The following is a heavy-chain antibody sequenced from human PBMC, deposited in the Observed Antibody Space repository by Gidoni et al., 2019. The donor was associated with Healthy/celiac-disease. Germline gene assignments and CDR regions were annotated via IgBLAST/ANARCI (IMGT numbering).Heavy chain of an antibody. J-gene: IGHJ5*02. CDR3: ARGKYCSSTSCHRNWFDP. Sequence: QVQLQQWGAGLLKPSETLSLTCAGYGGSFSGSYWSWIRQPPGQGLEWIGEINHSGSTNSNPTRKSRVTISVYTSKNQFSLKLSYVTAADTAVYYCARGKYCSSTSCHRNWFDPWGQGTLVTVSS. V-gene: IGHV4-34*01. D-gene: IGHD2-2*01. CDR2: INHSGST. CDR1: GGSFSGSY.